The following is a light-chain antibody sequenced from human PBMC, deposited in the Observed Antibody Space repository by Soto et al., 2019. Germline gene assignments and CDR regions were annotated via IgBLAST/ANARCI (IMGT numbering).Light chain of an antibody. CDR2: AAS. Sequence: DIQMTQSPSSLSASVGDRVTIVCRASQSISSYLNWYQQKQGKAPKXLIYAASNLQSGVPSRFGGSGSGTDLTITIDSLEPEDVALFYGQQRSSWPWTFGQGTKVDIK. CDR1: QSISSY. CDR3: QQRSSWPWT. J-gene: IGKJ1*01. V-gene: IGKV1-39*01.